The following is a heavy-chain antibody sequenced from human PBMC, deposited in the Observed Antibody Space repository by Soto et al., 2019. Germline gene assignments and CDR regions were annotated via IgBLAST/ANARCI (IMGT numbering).Heavy chain of an antibody. J-gene: IGHJ6*02. D-gene: IGHD6-19*01. CDR3: ASWSVAGTHYYYGMDV. CDR1: GFTFSSYS. Sequence: NPGGSLRLSCAASGFTFSSYSMNWVRQAPGKGLEWVSSISSSSSYIYYADSVKGRFTISRDNAKNSLYLQMNSLRAEDTAVYYCASWSVAGTHYYYGMDVWGQGTTVTVSS. V-gene: IGHV3-21*01. CDR2: ISSSSSYI.